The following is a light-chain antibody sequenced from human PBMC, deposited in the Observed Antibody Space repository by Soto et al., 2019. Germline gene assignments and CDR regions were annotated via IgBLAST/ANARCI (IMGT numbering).Light chain of an antibody. CDR3: QQSYSTLLIT. CDR1: QSISSY. J-gene: IGKJ5*01. Sequence: DIQMTQSPSSLSASVGDRVTITCRASQSISSYLNWYQQKPGKAPKLLIHAASSLQSGVPSRFSGSGSGTDFTLTISSLQPEDFATYYCQQSYSTLLITFGQGTRLEIK. CDR2: AAS. V-gene: IGKV1-39*01.